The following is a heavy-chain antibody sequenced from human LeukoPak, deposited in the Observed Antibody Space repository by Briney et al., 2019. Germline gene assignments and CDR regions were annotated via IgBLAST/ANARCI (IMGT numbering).Heavy chain of an antibody. J-gene: IGHJ4*02. D-gene: IGHD3-22*01. V-gene: IGHV3-21*01. CDR1: GFTFSSYW. CDR3: ARALHDSSGYYFDY. CDR2: ISNSSPNI. Sequence: PGGSLRLSCAASGFTFSSYWMHWVRRAPGKGLVWVSSISNSSPNIYYADSVKGRFTISRDSAKDSLFLQMNSLRAEDTAVYYCARALHDSSGYYFDYWGQGTLVTVSS.